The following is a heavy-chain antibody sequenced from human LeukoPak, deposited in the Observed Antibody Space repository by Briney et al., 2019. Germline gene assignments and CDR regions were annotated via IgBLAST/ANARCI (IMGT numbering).Heavy chain of an antibody. J-gene: IGHJ3*02. Sequence: PGGSLRLSCAASGFTFSSYGMHWVRQAPGKGLEWVAFIRYDGSNKYYADSVKGRFTISRDNSKNTLYLQMNSLRAEDTAVYYCANLALEQVTTDAFDIWGQGTMVTVSS. CDR3: ANLALEQVTTDAFDI. D-gene: IGHD1/OR15-1a*01. CDR2: IRYDGSNK. CDR1: GFTFSSYG. V-gene: IGHV3-30*02.